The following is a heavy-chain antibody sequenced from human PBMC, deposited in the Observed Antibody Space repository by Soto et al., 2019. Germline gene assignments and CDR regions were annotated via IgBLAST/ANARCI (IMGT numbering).Heavy chain of an antibody. CDR1: GYTFTSYD. Sequence: QVQLVQSGAEVKKPGASVKVSCKASGYTFTSYDINWVRQATGQGLEWMGWMNPNSGNTGYAQKFQGRVTMTRNTSITTAHMELSSLRSEDTAVYYCATHSSGCYLFRVEYGIDVWGQGTTVTVSS. D-gene: IGHD6-19*01. CDR2: MNPNSGNT. CDR3: ATHSSGCYLFRVEYGIDV. J-gene: IGHJ6*02. V-gene: IGHV1-8*01.